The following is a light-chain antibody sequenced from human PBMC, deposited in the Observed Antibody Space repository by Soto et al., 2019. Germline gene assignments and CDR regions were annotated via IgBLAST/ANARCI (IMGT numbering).Light chain of an antibody. V-gene: IGLV2-14*01. CDR2: EVR. J-gene: IGLJ2*01. CDR1: SSDVGGYNY. Sequence: QSALTQPASVSGSPGQSITISCTGTSSDVGGYNYVSWYQQHPGKAPKVLIYEVRNRPSGVSNRFSGSKSGNTASLIISGLQAEDEADYYCSSYTTTYTLIFGGGTKVTVL. CDR3: SSYTTTYTLI.